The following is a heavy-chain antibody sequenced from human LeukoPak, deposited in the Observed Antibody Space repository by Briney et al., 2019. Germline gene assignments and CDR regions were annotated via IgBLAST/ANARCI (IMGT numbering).Heavy chain of an antibody. CDR1: GFTFSSYS. CDR2: ISGSSSTI. J-gene: IGHJ6*03. Sequence: GGSLRLSCAASGFTFSSYSMNWVRQAPGKGLEWLSYISGSSSTIYYADSVKGRFTISRDNAKNSLYLQMDSLRAEDTAVYYCARESLGYCSGSTCYYFYMDLWGKGTTVTVSS. CDR3: ARESLGYCSGSTCYYFYMDL. D-gene: IGHD2-15*01. V-gene: IGHV3-48*04.